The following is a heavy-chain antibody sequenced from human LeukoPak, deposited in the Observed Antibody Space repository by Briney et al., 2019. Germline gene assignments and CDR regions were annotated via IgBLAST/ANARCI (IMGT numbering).Heavy chain of an antibody. CDR2: ISSSSSYI. D-gene: IGHD3-10*01. J-gene: IGHJ4*02. Sequence: PGGSLRLSCAASGFTFSSFSMNWVRQAPGKGLKWFSSISSSSSYIYYADSVKGRFTISRDNAKNSLYLQMNSLRAEDTAVYYCARDRDYYYGSGSLDYWGQGTLITVSS. V-gene: IGHV3-21*01. CDR3: ARDRDYYYGSGSLDY. CDR1: GFTFSSFS.